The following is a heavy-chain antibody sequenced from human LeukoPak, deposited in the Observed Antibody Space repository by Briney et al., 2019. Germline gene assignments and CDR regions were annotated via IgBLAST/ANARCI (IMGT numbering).Heavy chain of an antibody. D-gene: IGHD1-1*01. CDR3: ASWKGGTRSLYYGMDV. V-gene: IGHV3-23*01. Sequence: PGGSLRLPCAASGFTFSSYAMSWVRQAPGKGLEWVSAISGSGGSTYYADSVKGRFTISRDNSKNTLYLQMNSLRAEDTAVYYCASWKGGTRSLYYGMDVWGQGTTVTVSS. J-gene: IGHJ6*02. CDR1: GFTFSSYA. CDR2: ISGSGGST.